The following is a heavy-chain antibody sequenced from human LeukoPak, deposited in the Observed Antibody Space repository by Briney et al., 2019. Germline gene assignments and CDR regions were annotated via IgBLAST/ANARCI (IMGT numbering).Heavy chain of an antibody. CDR1: GFTVISNY. CDR2: IYSGGST. D-gene: IGHD5-12*01. V-gene: IGHV3-53*01. J-gene: IGHJ4*02. CDR3: ARDTSGYMDH. Sequence: GGSLRLSCAASGFTVISNYMSWVRRAPGKGLEWVSVIYSGGSTYYADSVKGRFTISRDNSKNTLYLQMNSLRAEDTAVYYCARDTSGYMDHWGQGTLVTVSS.